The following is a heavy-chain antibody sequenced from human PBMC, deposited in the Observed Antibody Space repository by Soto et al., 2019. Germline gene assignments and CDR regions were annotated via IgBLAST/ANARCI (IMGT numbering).Heavy chain of an antibody. CDR3: TTQYYYDSSGSLPN. J-gene: IGHJ4*02. CDR1: GFTFSNAW. V-gene: IGHV3-15*01. Sequence: GGSLRLSCAVSGFTFSNAWITWVRQAPGKGLEWVGRIKSKTDGGTTDYAAPVKGRFTISGDDSKNTLYLQMNSLKTEDTAVYYCTTQYYYDSSGSLPNWGQGTLVTVSS. CDR2: IKSKTDGGTT. D-gene: IGHD3-22*01.